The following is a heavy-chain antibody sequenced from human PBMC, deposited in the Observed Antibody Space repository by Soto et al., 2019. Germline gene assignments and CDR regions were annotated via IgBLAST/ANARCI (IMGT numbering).Heavy chain of an antibody. CDR1: SGSINSNW. J-gene: IGHJ6*03. CDR2: LHHRGTT. V-gene: IGHV4-4*02. D-gene: IGHD2-21*01. CDR3: IRNGYFCMDV. Sequence: QVQLQESGPGLVKPSETLSLTCDVSSGSINSNWWSWVRQAPGKGLEWIGELHHRGTTNYNPSLKSRVTISVDNSKGQLSLKLSSVTAADTAVYYCIRNGYFCMDVWGKGTTVTVPS.